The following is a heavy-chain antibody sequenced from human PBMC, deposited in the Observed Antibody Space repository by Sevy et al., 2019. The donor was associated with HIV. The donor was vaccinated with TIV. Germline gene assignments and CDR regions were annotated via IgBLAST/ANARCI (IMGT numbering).Heavy chain of an antibody. V-gene: IGHV3-21*05. CDR1: GFTFPAYS. CDR2: ISNGTAHI. D-gene: IGHD1-1*01. CDR3: VGRGVDAYNVYFDL. J-gene: IGHJ4*02. Sequence: GGSLRLSCTASGFTFPAYSMNWVRQAPGKGLEWLSYISNGTAHIYYADSAKGRFTISRDDAKNSSYLEMKSLRDQDTALSYCVGRGVDAYNVYFDLWGQGTLVTVSS.